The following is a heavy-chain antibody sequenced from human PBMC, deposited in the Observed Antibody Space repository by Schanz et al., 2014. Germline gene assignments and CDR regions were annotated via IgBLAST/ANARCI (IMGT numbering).Heavy chain of an antibody. CDR2: INPIGGST. D-gene: IGHD3-10*01. CDR3: ARGSPENMIRGELDY. V-gene: IGHV1-46*03. J-gene: IGHJ4*02. Sequence: QVQVVQSGAEVKKPGASVKVSCKASGYTFTDYGVIWVRQAPGQGLEWMGIINPIGGSTTYAQKFRGAVTLTTDTSTDTAYLELTSLRSEDTAVYYCARGSPENMIRGELDYWGQGTLVTVSS. CDR1: GYTFTDYG.